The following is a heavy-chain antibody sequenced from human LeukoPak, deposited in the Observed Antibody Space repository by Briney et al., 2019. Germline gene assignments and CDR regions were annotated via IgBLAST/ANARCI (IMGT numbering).Heavy chain of an antibody. D-gene: IGHD4-23*01. J-gene: IGHJ4*02. Sequence: GRSLRLSCAASGFTFDDYAMHWIRQAPGKGLEWVSGISWNSGSFGYADSVKGRFTISRDNAKNSLYLQMNSLRAEDTALYYCAKDMHDGGNKYFDYWRQGSLVTVSS. V-gene: IGHV3-9*01. CDR1: GFTFDDYA. CDR2: ISWNSGSF. CDR3: AKDMHDGGNKYFDY.